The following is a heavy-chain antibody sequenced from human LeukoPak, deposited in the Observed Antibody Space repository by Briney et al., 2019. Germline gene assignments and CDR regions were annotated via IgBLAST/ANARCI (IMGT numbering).Heavy chain of an antibody. CDR3: AKSLYYDFWSGYSH. Sequence: GGSLRLSCAASGFTFSSYAMSWVRQAPGKGLEWVSAISGSGGSTYYADSVKGRFTISRDNSKNTLYLQMNSLRAEDTAVYYCAKSLYYDFWSGYSHWGQGTLVTVSS. V-gene: IGHV3-23*01. CDR2: ISGSGGST. J-gene: IGHJ4*02. CDR1: GFTFSSYA. D-gene: IGHD3-3*01.